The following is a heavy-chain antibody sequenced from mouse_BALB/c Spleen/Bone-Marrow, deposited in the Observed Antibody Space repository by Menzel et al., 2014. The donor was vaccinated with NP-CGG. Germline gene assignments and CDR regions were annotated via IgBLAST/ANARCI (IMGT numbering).Heavy chain of an antibody. D-gene: IGHD2-3*01. CDR3: ARGGLLRAMDY. J-gene: IGHJ4*01. CDR1: GYSFTGYF. CDR2: INPYNGDT. Sequence: VQLHQSGPELVKPGASVKISCKASGYSFTGYFMNWVMQSHGKSLEWIGRINPYNGDTFYNQKFTGKATLTVDKSSSTAHMELRSLASEDSAVYYCARGGLLRAMDYWGQGTSVTVSS. V-gene: IGHV1-20*02.